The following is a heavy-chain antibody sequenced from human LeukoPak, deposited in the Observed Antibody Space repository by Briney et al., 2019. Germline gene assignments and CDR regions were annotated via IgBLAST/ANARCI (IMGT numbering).Heavy chain of an antibody. D-gene: IGHD5-12*01. CDR2: ISYDGSDK. J-gene: IGHJ4*02. V-gene: IGHV3-30*03. Sequence: GRSLRLSCAASGFSFSAYHMHWVRQAPGKGLEWVAEISYDGSDKYYADSVKGRFTLSRDNSKNTLYLQMNSLRAEDTAVYYCARRGKPYSDYDHLSDCWGQGTLVTVSS. CDR1: GFSFSAYH. CDR3: ARRGKPYSDYDHLSDC.